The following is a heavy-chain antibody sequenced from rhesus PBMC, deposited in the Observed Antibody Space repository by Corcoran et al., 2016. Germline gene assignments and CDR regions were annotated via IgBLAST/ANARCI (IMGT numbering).Heavy chain of an antibody. J-gene: IGHJ4*01. V-gene: IGHV4-80*01. CDR2: IDGNTGRT. Sequence: QMQLQESGPGPVKPSETLSLTCAVSGASISSYWWGWTRQSPGKGLEWIGEIDGNTGRTRYNPSLRSRVTVSRDASKNQVSLKLTAVTAADTAVYYCARARYHYDNDYWGQGVLVTVSS. CDR1: GASISSYW. D-gene: IGHD3-28*01. CDR3: ARARYHYDNDY.